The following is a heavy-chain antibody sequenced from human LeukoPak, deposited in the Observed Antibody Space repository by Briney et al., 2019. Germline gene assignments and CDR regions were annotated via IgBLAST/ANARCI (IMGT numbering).Heavy chain of an antibody. CDR3: ARHNGGIFDY. J-gene: IGHJ4*02. CDR1: GYRFSTTYW. Sequence: EESLKISCRGSGYRFSTTYWIGWVRQMPGKGLEWMGIIYPGDSDSKYSPSFQGLVTFSADKSISTAYLQWSSVKASDTAMYYCARHNGGIFDYWGQGTLVTVSS. CDR2: IYPGDSDS. V-gene: IGHV5-51*01.